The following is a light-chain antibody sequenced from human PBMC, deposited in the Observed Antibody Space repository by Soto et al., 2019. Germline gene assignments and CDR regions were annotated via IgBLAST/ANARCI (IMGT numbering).Light chain of an antibody. CDR2: GAS. CDR3: QQYNNWPPWT. CDR1: QSVSSN. J-gene: IGKJ1*01. Sequence: IVMTQSPATLSVSPGERATLSCRASQSVSSNLAWYQQKPGQAPRLLIYGASTRATGIPARFSGSGSGTEFTLTISSLQSEDCAVYYWQQYNNWPPWTFGQGTKVEIK. V-gene: IGKV3-15*01.